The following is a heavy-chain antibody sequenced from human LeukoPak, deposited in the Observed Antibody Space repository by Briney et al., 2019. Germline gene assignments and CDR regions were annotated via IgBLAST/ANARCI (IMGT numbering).Heavy chain of an antibody. CDR3: ARPRSGYYGSGSYGFIDY. Sequence: SETLSLTCAVYGGSFSGYYWSWIRQPPGKGLEWIGEINHSGSTNYNPSLKSRVTISVDTSKNQSSLKLSSVTAADTAVYYCARPRSGYYGSGSYGFIDYWGQGTLVTVSS. D-gene: IGHD3-10*01. CDR2: INHSGST. J-gene: IGHJ4*02. V-gene: IGHV4-34*01. CDR1: GGSFSGYY.